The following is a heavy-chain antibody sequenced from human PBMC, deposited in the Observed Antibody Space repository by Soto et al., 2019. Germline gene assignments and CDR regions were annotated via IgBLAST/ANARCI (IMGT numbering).Heavy chain of an antibody. CDR2: ISSGGTTI. Sequence: RLSCAASGFTFSSNEMSWVRQAPGKGLEWVSYISSGGTTIYYADSVKGRFTISRDNAKNSLYLQMNSLRAEDSAVYYCARFNIVLDRNFDYWGQGTLVTVSS. J-gene: IGHJ4*02. V-gene: IGHV3-48*03. CDR3: ARFNIVLDRNFDY. D-gene: IGHD2-8*01. CDR1: GFTFSSNE.